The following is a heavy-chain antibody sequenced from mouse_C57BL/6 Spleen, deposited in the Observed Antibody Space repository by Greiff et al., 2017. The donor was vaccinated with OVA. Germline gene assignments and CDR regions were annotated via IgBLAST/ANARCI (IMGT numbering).Heavy chain of an antibody. J-gene: IGHJ2*01. CDR3: AREGLGRGDYFDY. Sequence: VQLQQSGPELVKPGASVKMSCKASGYTFTDYNMHWVKQSHGKSLEWIGYINPNNGGTSYNQKFKGKATLTVNKSSSTAYMELRSLTSEDSAVYYCAREGLGRGDYFDYWGQGTTLTVSS. V-gene: IGHV1-22*01. CDR1: GYTFTDYN. D-gene: IGHD4-1*01. CDR2: INPNNGGT.